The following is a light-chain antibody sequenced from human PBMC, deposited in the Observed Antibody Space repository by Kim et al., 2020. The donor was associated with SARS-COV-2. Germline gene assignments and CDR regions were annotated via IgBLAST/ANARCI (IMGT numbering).Light chain of an antibody. V-gene: IGLV3-25*03. CDR1: ALPKQY. CDR3: LSADSSGTVV. CDR2: KDS. Sequence: SYELTQPPSVSVSPGQTARITCSGDALPKQYAYWYQQKPGQAPVLVIYKDSERPSGIPERFSGSSSGTTVTLTISGVQAEDEADYYCLSADSSGTVVFGG. J-gene: IGLJ2*01.